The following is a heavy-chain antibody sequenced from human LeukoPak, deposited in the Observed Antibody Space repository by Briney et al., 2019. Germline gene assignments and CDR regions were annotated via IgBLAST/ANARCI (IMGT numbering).Heavy chain of an antibody. CDR3: AKAATPLVSANYFDY. V-gene: IGHV3-23*01. D-gene: IGHD6-13*01. CDR2: ISGSGGNT. CDR1: GFFFPNCA. Sequence: GGSLRLSCAASGFFFPNCAMSWVRQAPGKGLEGVAGISGSGGNTFYADSVTGRFTISRDISDKTLYLAMNTLRADDTAIYYCAKAATPLVSANYFDYWGQGILVTVSS. J-gene: IGHJ4*02.